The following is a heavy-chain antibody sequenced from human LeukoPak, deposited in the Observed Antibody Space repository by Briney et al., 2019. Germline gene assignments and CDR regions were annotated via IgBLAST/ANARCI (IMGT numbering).Heavy chain of an antibody. Sequence: GGSLRLSCAASGFMFSSYWMTWVRQAPGKGLEWVANINQDGSIRYYVGSVQGRFTISRDNAKNSLYLQMYSLRVEDTAVYYCARTNAWHPGDYWGQGTLVTVSS. V-gene: IGHV3-7*01. D-gene: IGHD2-2*01. CDR1: GFMFSSYW. CDR2: INQDGSIR. CDR3: ARTNAWHPGDY. J-gene: IGHJ4*02.